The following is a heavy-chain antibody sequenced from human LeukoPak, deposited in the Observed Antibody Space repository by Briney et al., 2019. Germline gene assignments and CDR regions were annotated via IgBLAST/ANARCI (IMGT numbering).Heavy chain of an antibody. CDR3: AKDPQPSMIVVVILFDY. V-gene: IGHV3-23*01. D-gene: IGHD3-22*01. J-gene: IGHJ4*02. CDR1: GFTFSSYA. Sequence: GGSLRVSCAASGFTFSSYAMSWVRQAPGKGLGWVSAISGSGGSTYYADSVKGRFTISRDNSKNTLYLQMHSLRAEDTAVYYCAKDPQPSMIVVVILFDYWGQGTLVTVSS. CDR2: ISGSGGST.